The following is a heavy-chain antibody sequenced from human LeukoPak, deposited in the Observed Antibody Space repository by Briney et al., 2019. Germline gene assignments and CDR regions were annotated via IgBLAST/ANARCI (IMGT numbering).Heavy chain of an antibody. CDR3: ARGAYSSGWAYFDH. J-gene: IGHJ4*02. CDR1: GFTISDYS. D-gene: IGHD6-19*01. CDR2: ISFSVNTK. Sequence: GGSLRLSCAASGFTISDYSMNWVRQAPGKGLEWVSYISFSVNTKYYGDSVKGRFTISRDNAKNSLYLHMDSLRAEDTAAYYCARGAYSSGWAYFDHWGQGTLVTVSS. V-gene: IGHV3-48*04.